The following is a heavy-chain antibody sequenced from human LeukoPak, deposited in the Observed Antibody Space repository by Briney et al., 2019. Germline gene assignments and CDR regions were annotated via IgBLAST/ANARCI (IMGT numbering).Heavy chain of an antibody. D-gene: IGHD3-10*01. CDR2: IYYSGST. Sequence: SETLSLTCTVSGGSISSYYWSWIRQPPGKGLEWIGYIYYSGSTNYNPSLKSRVTISVDTSKNQFSLKLSSVTAADTAVYYCARHPVLLWFGDSYSDYWGRGTLVTVSS. J-gene: IGHJ4*02. CDR1: GGSISSYY. CDR3: ARHPVLLWFGDSYSDY. V-gene: IGHV4-59*08.